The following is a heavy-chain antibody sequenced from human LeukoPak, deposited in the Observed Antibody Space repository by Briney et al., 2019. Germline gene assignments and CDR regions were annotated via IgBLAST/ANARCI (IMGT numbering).Heavy chain of an antibody. V-gene: IGHV1-2*06. J-gene: IGHJ4*02. Sequence: ASVKVSCKASGYTFTGYYMHWVRQAPGQGLEWVGRINPNSGGTNYAQKFQGRVTMTRDTSISTAYMELSRLRSDDTAVYYCARDRTGGSFYVYWGQGTLVTVSS. CDR1: GYTFTGYY. CDR2: INPNSGGT. CDR3: ARDRTGGSFYVY. D-gene: IGHD1-26*01.